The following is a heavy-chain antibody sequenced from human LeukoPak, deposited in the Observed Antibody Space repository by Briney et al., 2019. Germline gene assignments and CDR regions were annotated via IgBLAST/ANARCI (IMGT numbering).Heavy chain of an antibody. CDR1: GFTFSSYS. Sequence: PGGSLRLSCAASGFTFSSYSMNWVRQAPGKGLEWVSSISSSSSYIYYADSVKGRFTISRDNAKNSLYLQMNSLRAEDTAVYYCARASGLVQITGTTFAFDIWGQGTMVTVSS. J-gene: IGHJ3*02. CDR2: ISSSSSYI. CDR3: ARASGLVQITGTTFAFDI. V-gene: IGHV3-21*01. D-gene: IGHD1-7*01.